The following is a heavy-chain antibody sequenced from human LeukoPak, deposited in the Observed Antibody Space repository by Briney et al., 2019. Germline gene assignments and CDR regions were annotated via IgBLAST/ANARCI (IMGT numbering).Heavy chain of an antibody. V-gene: IGHV4-39*07. CDR1: GGSLRSSTYY. CDR2: IHYDGST. CDR3: ARVNRSLLDS. D-gene: IGHD3-16*02. Sequence: PSETLSLTCTVSGGSLRSSTYYWAWIRQPPGKGLEWLGSIHYDGSTFDNPSLKSRVTMSVDTSRNHFSLKMTSVTAADTAVYYCARVNRSLLDSWGQGILVTVSS. J-gene: IGHJ4*02.